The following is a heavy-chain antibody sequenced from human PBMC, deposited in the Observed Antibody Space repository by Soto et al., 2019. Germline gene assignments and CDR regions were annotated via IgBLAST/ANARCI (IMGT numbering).Heavy chain of an antibody. V-gene: IGHV1-3*01. D-gene: IGHD6-6*01. CDR3: ARVDGSSSLLRCPSYYYYYLAG. Sequence: ASVKVSCKASGYTFTSYAMHWVRQAPGRRLEWMGWINAGNGNTKYSQKFQGRVTITRDTSASTAYMELSSLRSEDTAVYYCARVDGSSSLLRCPSYYYYYLAGRAQGTTVTVSS. J-gene: IGHJ6*03. CDR1: GYTFTSYA. CDR2: INAGNGNT.